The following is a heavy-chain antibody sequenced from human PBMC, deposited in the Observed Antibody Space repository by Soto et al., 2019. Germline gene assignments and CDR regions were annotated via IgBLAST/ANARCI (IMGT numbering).Heavy chain of an antibody. CDR2: MIPIFGTA. Sequence: QVQLVQSGAEVKKPGSSVKVSCKASGGTFSSYAISWVRQAPGQGLEWMGGMIPIFGTANYAQKFKGRVTITADESTSTAYMELSSLRSEDTAVYYCATQGRGYSYGFHYYYGMDVWGQGTTVTVSS. CDR3: ATQGRGYSYGFHYYYGMDV. CDR1: GGTFSSYA. J-gene: IGHJ6*02. D-gene: IGHD5-18*01. V-gene: IGHV1-69*01.